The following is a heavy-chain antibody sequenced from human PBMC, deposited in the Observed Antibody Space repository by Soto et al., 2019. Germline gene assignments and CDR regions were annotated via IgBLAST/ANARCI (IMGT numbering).Heavy chain of an antibody. V-gene: IGHV5-51*01. J-gene: IGHJ6*02. CDR3: ARRQTESYYYYGMDV. D-gene: IGHD1-1*01. CDR2: IYPGDSDT. Sequence: PGVSLKVSCRGSGYSFTSYWSGRVRQMPGKGLEWMGIIYPGDSDTRYSPSFQGQVTISADKSISTAYLQWSSLKASDTAMYYCARRQTESYYYYGMDVWGQGTTVTVSS. CDR1: GYSFTSYW.